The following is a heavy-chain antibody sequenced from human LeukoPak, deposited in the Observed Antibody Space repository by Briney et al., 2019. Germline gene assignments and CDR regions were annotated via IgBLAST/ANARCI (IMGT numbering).Heavy chain of an antibody. V-gene: IGHV4-31*02. CDR1: GGSISSGDYY. CDR3: ARQTTGYCTSTSCYEKGAFDY. CDR2: FYYSVRT. D-gene: IGHD2-2*01. Sequence: SETLSLTCTVAGGSISSGDYYWSLICQLPGKGLESSRYFYYSVRTYYNPCLKSRVSISVDTSKNQFSLELSSVTDADTAMYYCARQTTGYCTSTSCYEKGAFDYWGQGTLVTVSS. J-gene: IGHJ4*02.